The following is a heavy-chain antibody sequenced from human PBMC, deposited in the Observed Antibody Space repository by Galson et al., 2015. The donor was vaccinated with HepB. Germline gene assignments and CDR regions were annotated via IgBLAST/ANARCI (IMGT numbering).Heavy chain of an antibody. CDR1: GYSFTSYW. Sequence: QSGAEVKKPGESLRISCKGFGYSFTSYWISWVRQMPGKGLEWMGRIDPSDSYTNYSPSFQGHVTISADNSKNTLYLQMNSLRAEDTAVYYCAKDGDSSGYYYGGPYYFDYWGQGTLVTVSS. J-gene: IGHJ4*02. CDR2: IDPSDSYT. CDR3: AKDGDSSGYYYGGPYYFDY. V-gene: IGHV5-10-1*01. D-gene: IGHD3-22*01.